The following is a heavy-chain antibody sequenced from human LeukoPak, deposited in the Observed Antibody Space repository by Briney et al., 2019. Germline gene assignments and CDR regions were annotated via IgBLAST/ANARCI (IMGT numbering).Heavy chain of an antibody. J-gene: IGHJ4*02. CDR1: GYSFISYY. CDR3: VRGIFDFDY. V-gene: IGHV1-46*01. D-gene: IGHD3-3*01. Sequence: ASVKVSCKSSGYSFISYYMRWVRRAPGQGLEWMGIINLSAGSTSYAQKFEGRVTMTRDTSTSTVYMELSSLRSDDTAVYYCVRGIFDFDYWGQGTLVTVSS. CDR2: INLSAGST.